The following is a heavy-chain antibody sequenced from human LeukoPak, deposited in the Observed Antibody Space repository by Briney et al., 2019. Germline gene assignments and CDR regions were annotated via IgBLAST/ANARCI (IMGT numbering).Heavy chain of an antibody. J-gene: IGHJ4*02. CDR2: ISSSGSTI. Sequence: PGGSLRLSCAASGFTFSSYEMNWVRQAPGKGLEWVSYISSSGSTIYYADSVKGRFTISRDNAKNSLYLQMNSLRAEDTAVYYCARSYRWYHEYWGQGTLVTVSS. CDR1: GFTFSSYE. CDR3: ARSYRWYHEY. D-gene: IGHD3-10*01. V-gene: IGHV3-48*03.